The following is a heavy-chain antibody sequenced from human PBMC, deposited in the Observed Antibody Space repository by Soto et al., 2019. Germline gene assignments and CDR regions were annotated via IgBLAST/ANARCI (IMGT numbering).Heavy chain of an antibody. J-gene: IGHJ3*02. CDR3: ARRREGSGYYPDDAFDI. V-gene: IGHV1-69*13. D-gene: IGHD3-22*01. CDR1: GGTFSSYA. Sequence: SVKVSCKASGGTFSSYAISWVRQAPGQGLEWMGGIIPIFGTANYAQKFQGRVTITADESTSTAYMELSSLRSEDTAVYYCARRREGSGYYPDDAFDIWGQGTMVTVSS. CDR2: IIPIFGTA.